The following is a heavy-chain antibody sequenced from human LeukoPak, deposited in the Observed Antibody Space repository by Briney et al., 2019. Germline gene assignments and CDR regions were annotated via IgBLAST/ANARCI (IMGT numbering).Heavy chain of an antibody. V-gene: IGHV4-34*01. CDR1: GDSIGYYY. J-gene: IGHJ4*02. Sequence: NPSETLSLTCTVSGDSIGYYYWSWIRQPPGKGLEWIGEINHSGSTNYNPSLKSRVTISVDTSKKQFSLKVSSVTAADTAVYYCARQNYGSAPLRYWGQGTLVTVSS. D-gene: IGHD3-10*01. CDR2: INHSGST. CDR3: ARQNYGSAPLRY.